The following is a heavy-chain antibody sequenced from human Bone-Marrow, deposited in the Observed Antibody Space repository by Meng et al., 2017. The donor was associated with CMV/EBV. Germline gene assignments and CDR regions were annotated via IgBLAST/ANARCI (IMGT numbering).Heavy chain of an antibody. V-gene: IGHV3-20*04. CDR3: ARDKIVVVVAATPYSDY. D-gene: IGHD2-15*01. J-gene: IGHJ4*02. Sequence: GESLKISCAASGFTFDDYGMSWVRQAPGKGLEWVSGINWNGGSTGYADSVKGRFTISRDNAKNSLYLQMNSLRAEDTAVYYCARDKIVVVVAATPYSDYWGQGTLVTVSS. CDR2: INWNGGST. CDR1: GFTFDDYG.